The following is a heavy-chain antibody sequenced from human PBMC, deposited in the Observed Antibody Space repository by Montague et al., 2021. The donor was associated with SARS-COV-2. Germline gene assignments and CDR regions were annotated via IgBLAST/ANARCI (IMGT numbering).Heavy chain of an antibody. CDR2: IYTSGST. J-gene: IGHJ6*02. CDR1: GASIDSDY. Sequence: SETLSLTCTVSGASIDSDYWNWIRQPAGKGLEWIGRIYTSGSTNYNPSLKSRVTISVDTSKNQFSLKLSSVTAADTAVYYCARGGWGGTDCSSTSCKPYYYYYGMDVWGQGTTVTVSS. D-gene: IGHD2-2*01. CDR3: ARGGWGGTDCSSTSCKPYYYYYGMDV. V-gene: IGHV4-4*07.